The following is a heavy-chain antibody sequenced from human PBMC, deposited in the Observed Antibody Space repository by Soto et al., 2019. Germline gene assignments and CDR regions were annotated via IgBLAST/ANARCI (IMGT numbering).Heavy chain of an antibody. D-gene: IGHD3-10*01. Sequence: QAHLAQSGAEVKKPGSSVTVSCKASGGTFNSYGISWVRQAPGQGLDWMGGIIPLYGTVNYAQTFQGRVSITADKSTSTAYMDLNSLRSDDTAVYYCARVRVIRGVIPSHFGLWGQGTQVTVSS. CDR1: GGTFNSYG. V-gene: IGHV1-69*06. J-gene: IGHJ4*02. CDR2: IIPLYGTV. CDR3: ARVRVIRGVIPSHFGL.